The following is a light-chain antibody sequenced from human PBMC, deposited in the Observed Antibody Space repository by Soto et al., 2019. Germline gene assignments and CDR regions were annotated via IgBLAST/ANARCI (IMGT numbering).Light chain of an antibody. CDR3: PQLNSYALLLT. CDR2: AAS. Sequence: IQLTQSPSSLSASVGDRVTITCRASQGISSYLAWYQQKPGKAPKLLIYAASTLQRGVPSRFSGSGSGTDFTLTISSLHPEHFATYYCPQLNSYALLLTFAGGTKVDIK. CDR1: QGISSY. V-gene: IGKV1-9*01. J-gene: IGKJ4*01.